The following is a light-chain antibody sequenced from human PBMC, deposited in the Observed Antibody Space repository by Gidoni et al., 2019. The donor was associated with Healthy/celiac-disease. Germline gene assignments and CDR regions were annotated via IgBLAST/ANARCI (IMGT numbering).Light chain of an antibody. J-gene: IGKJ5*01. CDR3: QQYDNLHLG. CDR1: QDISNY. V-gene: IGKV1-33*01. Sequence: DIQMTQSPSSLSASVGDRVTITCQASQDISNYLNWYQQKPGKAPKLLIYDASNLETGVPSRFSGSGSGTDFTFTISSLQPEDIATYYCQQYDNLHLGFGQXTRLEIK. CDR2: DAS.